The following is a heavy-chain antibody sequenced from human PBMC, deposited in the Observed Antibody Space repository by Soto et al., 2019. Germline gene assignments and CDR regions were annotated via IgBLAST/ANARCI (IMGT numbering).Heavy chain of an antibody. CDR3: AKDRERFLEWLLRYFDY. D-gene: IGHD3-3*01. Sequence: EVQLLESGGGLVQPGGSLRLSCAASGFTFSSYAMSWVRQALGKGLEWVSAISGSGGSTYYADSVKGRFTISRDNSKNTLYLQMNSLRAEDTAVYYCAKDRERFLEWLLRYFDYWGQGTLVTVSS. V-gene: IGHV3-23*01. J-gene: IGHJ4*02. CDR1: GFTFSSYA. CDR2: ISGSGGST.